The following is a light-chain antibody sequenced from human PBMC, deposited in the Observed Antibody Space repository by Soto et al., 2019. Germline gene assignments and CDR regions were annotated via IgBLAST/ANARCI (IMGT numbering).Light chain of an antibody. CDR2: AAS. Sequence: DIQMTQSPSSVSASVGDRVTITCRASQGVSSWLAWFQQKPGKAPKLLIYAASSLQSGVPSRFSGSGSGTEFTLTISSLQPDDFATYYCQQYDSYSYTFGQGTRLEIK. CDR3: QQYDSYSYT. CDR1: QGVSSW. V-gene: IGKV1D-16*01. J-gene: IGKJ5*01.